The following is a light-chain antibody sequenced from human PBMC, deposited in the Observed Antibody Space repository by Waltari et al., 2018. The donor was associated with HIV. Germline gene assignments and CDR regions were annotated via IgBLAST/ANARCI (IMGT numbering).Light chain of an antibody. CDR1: SSDVGHSYKS. Sequence: QSALTQPASVSGSPGQSITISCPGTSSDVGHSYKSVYWYQRHPGKAPQLIIYEVNNRPSGVSIRFSGSKSGNTASLTISGLQAEDEADYYCSSYATSSASVVFGGGTKLTVL. J-gene: IGLJ2*01. V-gene: IGLV2-14*01. CDR2: EVN. CDR3: SSYATSSASVV.